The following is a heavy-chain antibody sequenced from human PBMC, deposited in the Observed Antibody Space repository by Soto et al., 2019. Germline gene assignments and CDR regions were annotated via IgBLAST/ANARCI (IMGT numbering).Heavy chain of an antibody. Sequence: FETLSLTWTVAWGSIINLYCSRILQPPGKGLEWIGYIYYSGSTNYNPSLKSRVTISVDTSKNQFSLKLSSVTAADTAVYYCARAQLWFGELHTSHSDPDTHNWFDPWGQGTLVTVSS. D-gene: IGHD3-10*01. CDR2: IYYSGST. V-gene: IGHV4-59*11. CDR1: WGSIINLY. J-gene: IGHJ5*02. CDR3: ARAQLWFGELHTSHSDPDTHNWFDP.